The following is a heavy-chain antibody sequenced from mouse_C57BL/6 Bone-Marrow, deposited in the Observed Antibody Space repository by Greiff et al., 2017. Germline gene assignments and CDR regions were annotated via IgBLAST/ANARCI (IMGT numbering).Heavy chain of an antibody. V-gene: IGHV1-50*01. Sequence: QVQLQQPGAELVKPGASVKLSCKASGYTFTSYWMQWVKQRPGQGLEWIGEIDPSDSYTNYNQKFKGKATLTVYTSSSTAYMQLSSLTSEDSAVYYCARRGWDDYWGQGTTLTVSS. CDR1: GYTFTSYW. CDR3: ARRGWDDY. J-gene: IGHJ2*01. D-gene: IGHD4-1*01. CDR2: IDPSDSYT.